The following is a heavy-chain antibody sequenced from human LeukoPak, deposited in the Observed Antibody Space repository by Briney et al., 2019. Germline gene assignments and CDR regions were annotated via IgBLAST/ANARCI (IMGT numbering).Heavy chain of an antibody. D-gene: IGHD3-22*01. V-gene: IGHV3-23*01. J-gene: IGHJ4*02. CDR2: ISGNGLGT. Sequence: WGSLRLSCAASGFTFSRNAINWVRQAPGKGLEWVAAISGNGLGTYYADSVKGRFNISSDNSTNTLYLQMNSLRIEDTAFYYCAKDANYLRSSGYLITIDFWGQGTMVIVSS. CDR1: GFTFSRNA. CDR3: AKDANYLRSSGYLITIDF.